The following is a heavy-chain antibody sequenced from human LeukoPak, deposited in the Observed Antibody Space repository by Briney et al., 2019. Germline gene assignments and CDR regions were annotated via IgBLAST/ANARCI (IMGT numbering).Heavy chain of an antibody. J-gene: IGHJ1*01. CDR2: ISSSSETI. CDR1: GFIFSSYS. Sequence: GGSLRLSCAASGFIFSSYSMNWVGQAPGRGLEGVSYISSSSETIFYADSVKGRFTISRDNAKNTLYLQMNSLRAEDTAVYYCARAGFFIAAAGSPAEYFQHWGQGTLVTVSS. D-gene: IGHD6-13*01. V-gene: IGHV3-48*04. CDR3: ARAGFFIAAAGSPAEYFQH.